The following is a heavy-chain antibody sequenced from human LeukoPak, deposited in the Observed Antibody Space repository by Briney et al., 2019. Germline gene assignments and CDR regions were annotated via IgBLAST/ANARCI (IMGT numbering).Heavy chain of an antibody. D-gene: IGHD4-17*01. CDR2: IIPIFGTA. J-gene: IGHJ4*02. Sequence: SVKVSCKASGGTFSSYAISWVRQAPGQGLEWMGGIIPIFGTANYAQKFQGRVTITTDESTSTAYMELSSLRSEDTAVYYCARTYGDYAYYFDYWGQGTLVTVSA. CDR1: GGTFSSYA. V-gene: IGHV1-69*05. CDR3: ARTYGDYAYYFDY.